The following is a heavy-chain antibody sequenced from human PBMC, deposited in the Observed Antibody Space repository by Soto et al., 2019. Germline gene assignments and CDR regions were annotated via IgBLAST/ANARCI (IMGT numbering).Heavy chain of an antibody. Sequence: QVQLVQSGAEVKKPGASVKVSCKASGYTFTGYYMHWVRQAPGQGLEWMGWINPNSGGTNYAQKFQGWVTMTRDTSISTAYMELSRLRSDDTAVYYCARDLGGITMVRGVTNQTYYYYYGMDVWGQGTTVTVSS. CDR1: GYTFTGYY. D-gene: IGHD3-10*01. CDR2: INPNSGGT. J-gene: IGHJ6*02. CDR3: ARDLGGITMVRGVTNQTYYYYYGMDV. V-gene: IGHV1-2*04.